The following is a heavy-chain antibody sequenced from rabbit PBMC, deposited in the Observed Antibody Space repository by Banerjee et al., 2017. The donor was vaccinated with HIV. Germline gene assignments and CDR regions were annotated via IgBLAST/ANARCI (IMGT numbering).Heavy chain of an antibody. CDR3: ARDMTGSSLYFNL. Sequence: QKQLVESGGGLVQPEGSLTLTCTASGFSFSSSYYMCWVRQAPGKGLEWIGCIYTGSSDSTYYASWAKGRFTISKTSSTTVTLQMTSLTAADTATYFCARDMTGSSLYFNLWGPGTLVTVS. V-gene: IGHV1S45*01. J-gene: IGHJ4*01. CDR1: GFSFSSSYY. D-gene: IGHD8-1*01. CDR2: IYTGSSDST.